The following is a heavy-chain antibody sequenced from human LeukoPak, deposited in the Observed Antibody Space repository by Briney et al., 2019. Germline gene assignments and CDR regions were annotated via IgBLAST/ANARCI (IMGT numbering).Heavy chain of an antibody. CDR3: AREGYYDILTGPPGEYYYGMDV. J-gene: IGHJ6*02. CDR1: GGSISSYY. Sequence: SETLSLTCTVSGGSISSYYWSWIRQPPGKGLEWIGYIYYSGSTNYNPSLKSRVTISVDTSKNQFSLKLSSVTAADTAVYYCAREGYYDILTGPPGEYYYGMDVWGQGTKVTVSS. V-gene: IGHV4-59*01. CDR2: IYYSGST. D-gene: IGHD3-9*01.